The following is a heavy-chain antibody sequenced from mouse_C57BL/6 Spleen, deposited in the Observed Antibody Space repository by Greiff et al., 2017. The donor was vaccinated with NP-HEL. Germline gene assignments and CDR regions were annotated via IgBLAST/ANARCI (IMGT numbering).Heavy chain of an antibody. CDR3: ARELGREFDY. J-gene: IGHJ2*01. Sequence: EVQGVESGPVLVKPGASVKMSCKASGYTFTDYYMNWVKQSHGKSLEWIGVINPYNGGTSYNQKFKGKATLTVDKSSSTAYMELNSLTSEDSAVYYCARELGREFDYWGQGTTLTVSS. D-gene: IGHD4-1*01. CDR1: GYTFTDYY. CDR2: INPYNGGT. V-gene: IGHV1-19*01.